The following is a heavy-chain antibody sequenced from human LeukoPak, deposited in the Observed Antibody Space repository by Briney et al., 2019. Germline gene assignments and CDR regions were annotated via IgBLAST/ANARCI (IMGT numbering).Heavy chain of an antibody. V-gene: IGHV3-23*01. J-gene: IGHJ4*02. CDR1: GFTFSSYA. D-gene: IGHD3-16*01. CDR3: AKSLGGRGLSWPFDY. CDR2: ISGSGDST. Sequence: GGSLRLSCAASGFTFSSYAMSWVRQAPGKGLEWVSVISGSGDSTYYADSVKGRFTTSRDNSKNTLYLQMNSLRAEDTAVYYCAKSLGGRGLSWPFDYWGQGTLVTVSS.